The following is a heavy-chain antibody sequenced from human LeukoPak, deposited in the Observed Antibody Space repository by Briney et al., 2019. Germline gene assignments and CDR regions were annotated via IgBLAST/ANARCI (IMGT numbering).Heavy chain of an antibody. J-gene: IGHJ3*02. D-gene: IGHD6-19*01. V-gene: IGHV3-21*01. CDR3: AREALAVTGTDDAFDI. Sequence: GESLRLSCAASGFTFSSYSMNWVRQAPGKGLEWVSSISSSSSYIYYADSVKGRFTISRDNAKNSLYLQMNSLRAEDTAVYYCAREALAVTGTDDAFDIWGQGTMVTVSS. CDR2: ISSSSSYI. CDR1: GFTFSSYS.